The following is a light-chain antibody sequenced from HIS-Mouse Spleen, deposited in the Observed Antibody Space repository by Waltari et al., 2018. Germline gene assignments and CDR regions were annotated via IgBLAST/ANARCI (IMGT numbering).Light chain of an antibody. Sequence: VLTQSPATLALSPVERATLSCSASQSVSSYLAWYHQKPCQAPRLLIYDESNRAPGIPATFRGSGSGTDFTFTISSRELEDFAVYYCQQRSNWPPMSTFGQGTKVEIK. V-gene: IGKV3-11*01. CDR3: QQRSNWPPMST. CDR1: QSVSSY. J-gene: IGKJ1*01. CDR2: DES.